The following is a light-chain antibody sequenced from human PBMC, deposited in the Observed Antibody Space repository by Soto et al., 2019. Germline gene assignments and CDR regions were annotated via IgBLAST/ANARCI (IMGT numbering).Light chain of an antibody. Sequence: EVVLTQSPVTLSLSPGERATLSCRASQSVSSPYLAWYQQKPGQPPRLLIYGASSRANDLPDRFIGSGSRTAVTLPSAGLAPEDLAMYYCQQSGSSPFTFGPGTKVDI. V-gene: IGKV3-20*01. CDR3: QQSGSSPFT. J-gene: IGKJ3*01. CDR2: GAS. CDR1: QSVSSPY.